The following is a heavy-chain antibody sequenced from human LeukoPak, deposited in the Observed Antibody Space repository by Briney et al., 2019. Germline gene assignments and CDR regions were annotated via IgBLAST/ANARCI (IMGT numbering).Heavy chain of an antibody. Sequence: PGGSLRLSCAASGFTFSSYSMNWVRQAPGKGLEWVSSISSSSSYIYYADSVKGRFTISRDNAKNSLYLQMNSLRAEDTAVYYCAREGDSQGYFDYRGQGTLVTVSS. CDR3: AREGDSQGYFDY. V-gene: IGHV3-21*01. CDR1: GFTFSSYS. CDR2: ISSSSSYI. J-gene: IGHJ4*02. D-gene: IGHD2-21*02.